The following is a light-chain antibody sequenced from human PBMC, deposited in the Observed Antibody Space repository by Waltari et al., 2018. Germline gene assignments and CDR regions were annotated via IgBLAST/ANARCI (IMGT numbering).Light chain of an antibody. V-gene: IGKV3-15*01. CDR2: GAS. J-gene: IGKJ1*01. CDR3: QHYFNWPRT. CDR1: QGVSSH. Sequence: EIVMTQSPAILSVSPGASATLSCRASQGVSSHLAWYQQKPGQAPRLLIYGASTRATGVPVRFSGSGSGTEFTLTISSLQSEDFAAYYCQHYFNWPRTFGQGTKVEVK.